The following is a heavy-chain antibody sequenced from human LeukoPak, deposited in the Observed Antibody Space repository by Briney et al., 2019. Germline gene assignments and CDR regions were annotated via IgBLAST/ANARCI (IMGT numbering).Heavy chain of an antibody. Sequence: GASVKVSCKASGYTFNTYGINWVRQAPGQGLEWMGWISAYNGNTNYAQNFQGRITLITDTSTSTAYMELTSLRFDDTAVYYCARDGRQWVPLNWFDPWGQGTLVIVSS. CDR1: GYTFNTYG. CDR3: ARDGRQWVPLNWFDP. CDR2: ISAYNGNT. V-gene: IGHV1-18*04. J-gene: IGHJ5*02. D-gene: IGHD6-19*01.